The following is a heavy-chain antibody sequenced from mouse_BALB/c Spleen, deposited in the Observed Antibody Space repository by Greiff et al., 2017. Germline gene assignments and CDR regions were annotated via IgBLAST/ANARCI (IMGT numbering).Heavy chain of an antibody. CDR2: IDPENGNT. Sequence: EVQLQQSGAELVRPGALVKLSCKASGFNIKDYYMHWVKQRPEQGLEWIGWIDPENGNTIYDPKFQGKASITADTSSNTAYLQLSSLTSEDTAVYYCASYYRYPWFAYWGQGTLVTVSA. D-gene: IGHD2-12*01. CDR1: GFNIKDYY. V-gene: IGHV14-1*02. J-gene: IGHJ3*01. CDR3: ASYYRYPWFAY.